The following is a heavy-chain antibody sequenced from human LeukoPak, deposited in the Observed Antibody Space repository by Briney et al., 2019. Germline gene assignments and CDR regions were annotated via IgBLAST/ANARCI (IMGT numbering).Heavy chain of an antibody. Sequence: GGSLGLSCAASGSTFSDYYMGWIRQAPGKGLEWVSYISSSGSIIYYADSVKGRFTISRDNAKNSLYLQMNSLRAEDTAVYYCARDRYDSSGYYGYWGQGTLVTVSS. CDR3: ARDRYDSSGYYGY. D-gene: IGHD3-22*01. J-gene: IGHJ4*02. CDR1: GSTFSDYY. CDR2: ISSSGSII. V-gene: IGHV3-11*01.